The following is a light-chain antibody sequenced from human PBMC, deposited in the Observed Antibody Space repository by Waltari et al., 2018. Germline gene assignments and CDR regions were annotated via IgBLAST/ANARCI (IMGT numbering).Light chain of an antibody. V-gene: IGKV6-21*01. CDR3: HQGSSSFT. CDR1: QSIGTS. CDR2: YVS. Sequence: EIVLTQSPEFQSVTPKEKVTITCRASQSIGTSLHWYQQKPDQPPKLLIKYVSHSLSGVPSRFSGSGSGTDFTLTINSLEAEDAATYYCHQGSSSFTFGQGTKLEIK. J-gene: IGKJ2*01.